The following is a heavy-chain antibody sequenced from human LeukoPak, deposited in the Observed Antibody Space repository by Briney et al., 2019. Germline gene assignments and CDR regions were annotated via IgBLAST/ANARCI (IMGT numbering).Heavy chain of an antibody. J-gene: IGHJ4*02. CDR3: ARGSRDGYDTFEY. Sequence: KSSETLSLTCTVSGGSISSTSYYWSWIRQPPGKGLEWIGSIYYSGSTYYNPSLRSRVTVSVDTSKNQFSLKLSSVTAADTAVYYCARGSRDGYDTFEYWGQGTLVTVSS. CDR1: GGSISSTSYY. CDR2: IYYSGST. V-gene: IGHV4-39*01. D-gene: IGHD5-24*01.